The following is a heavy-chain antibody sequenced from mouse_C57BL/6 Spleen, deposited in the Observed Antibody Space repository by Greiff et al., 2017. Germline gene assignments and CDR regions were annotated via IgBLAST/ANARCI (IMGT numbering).Heavy chain of an antibody. CDR2: ISSGSSTI. D-gene: IGHD2-4*01. CDR3: ALIYYDYDIMDY. Sequence: EVMLVESGGGLVKPGGSLKLSCAASGFTFSDYGMHWVRQAPEKVLEWVAYISSGSSTIYYADTVKGRFTISRDNAKNTLFLQMTSLRSEDTAMYYCALIYYDYDIMDYWGQGTSVTVSS. CDR1: GFTFSDYG. V-gene: IGHV5-17*01. J-gene: IGHJ4*01.